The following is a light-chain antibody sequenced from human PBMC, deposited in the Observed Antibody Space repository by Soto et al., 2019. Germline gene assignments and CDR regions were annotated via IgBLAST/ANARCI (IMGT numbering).Light chain of an antibody. V-gene: IGLV1-40*01. J-gene: IGLJ3*02. CDR2: GNS. Sequence: QSVLTQPPSVSGAPGQRVTISCTGSSSNIGAGYDVHWYQQLPGTAPKLLIYGNSNRPSGVPDRFSGSKSGTSASLAITGLHADDEADYYCQSYDSSLSGPWVFGGGTKLTVL. CDR3: QSYDSSLSGPWV. CDR1: SSNIGAGYD.